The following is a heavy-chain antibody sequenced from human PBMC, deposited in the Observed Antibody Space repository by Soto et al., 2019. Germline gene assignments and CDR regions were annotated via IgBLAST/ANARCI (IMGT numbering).Heavy chain of an antibody. Sequence: ASVKVSCKASDYTFASYGISWVRQAPGQGLEWMGRINPNSGATDYAQNFQGWVIMTRDTSISTAYMELSRLRSDDTAVYYCARDGMDVWGPGTTVTVSS. CDR1: DYTFASYG. J-gene: IGHJ6*02. CDR2: INPNSGAT. CDR3: ARDGMDV. V-gene: IGHV1-2*04.